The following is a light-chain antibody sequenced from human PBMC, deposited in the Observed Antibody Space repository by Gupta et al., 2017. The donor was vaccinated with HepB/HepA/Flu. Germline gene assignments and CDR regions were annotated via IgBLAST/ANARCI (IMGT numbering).Light chain of an antibody. J-gene: IGLJ1*01. CDR3: QSYGSSQSGSPYV. CDR1: SSNIGAGYD. CDR2: GDT. Sequence: QSVFTQPPSVSGAPGQRVTTSCTGSSSNIGAGYDVHWYRQVPRKAPQLLIYGDTNRPSGGPDRFSGSKSGTSACQAITGLQAEDEADYYCQSYGSSQSGSPYVFGTGTKVTVL. V-gene: IGLV1-40*01.